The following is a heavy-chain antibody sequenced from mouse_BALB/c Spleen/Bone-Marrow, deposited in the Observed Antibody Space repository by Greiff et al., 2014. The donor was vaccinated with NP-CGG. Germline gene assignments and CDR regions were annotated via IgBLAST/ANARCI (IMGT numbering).Heavy chain of an antibody. D-gene: IGHD2-1*01. CDR2: IYPGNGDT. J-gene: IGHJ4*01. CDR1: GYKFKNSN. V-gene: IGHV1-12*01. CDR3: ARGVYGTYLYYSMDY. Sequence: QVQLKQSGAELVKPGASVKMSCKASGYKFKNSNMHWVKQTPKQGLEWIGAIYPGNGDTSYNQKSKGKATLTADKSSSTAYMQLSIRTLDDAAVYYCARGVYGTYLYYSMDYWGQGASVTVSS.